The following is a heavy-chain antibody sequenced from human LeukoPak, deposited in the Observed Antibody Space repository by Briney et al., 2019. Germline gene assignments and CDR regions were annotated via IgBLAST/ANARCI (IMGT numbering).Heavy chain of an antibody. CDR1: GFTFSSPA. Sequence: APVKVSCKASGFTFSSPAMQWVRQARGQRREWIGWIVVGSDNTNYAQEFQERVTITRDMSTSTAYMELSSLRSEDTAVYYCAASALGDAFDIWGQGTMVTVSS. J-gene: IGHJ3*02. D-gene: IGHD3-3*01. CDR3: AASALGDAFDI. V-gene: IGHV1-58*02. CDR2: IVVGSDNT.